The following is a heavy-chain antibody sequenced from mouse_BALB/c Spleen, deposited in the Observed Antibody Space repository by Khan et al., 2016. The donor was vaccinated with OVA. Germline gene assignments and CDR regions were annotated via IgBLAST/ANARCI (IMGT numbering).Heavy chain of an antibody. V-gene: IGHV1S81*02. Sequence: QVQLKESGAELAKAGASVKMSCKASGYTFTSYWMHWVKQRLGQGLEWFAETNPTNGRTDYNEKFKSKATLTVDKSSSTAYMLLSGPTFEDSAVFDCERVKKIVATYFDYWGQGTTLTVSS. CDR1: GYTFTSYW. J-gene: IGHJ2*01. CDR2: TNPTNGRT. CDR3: ERVKKIVATYFDY. D-gene: IGHD1-1*01.